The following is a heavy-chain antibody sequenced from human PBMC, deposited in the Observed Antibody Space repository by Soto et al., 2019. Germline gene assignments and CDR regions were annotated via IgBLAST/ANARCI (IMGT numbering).Heavy chain of an antibody. J-gene: IGHJ6*02. D-gene: IGHD4-17*01. CDR1: GFTFSSYS. CDR2: MSSSRSYI. Sequence: GSLRLSCAASGFTFSSYSMNWVRQAPGKGLEWVSSMSSSRSYIYYADSVKGRFTISRDNAKNSLYLQMNSLRAEDTAVYYCARKGYGDYGGMDVWGQGTTVTVSS. V-gene: IGHV3-21*01. CDR3: ARKGYGDYGGMDV.